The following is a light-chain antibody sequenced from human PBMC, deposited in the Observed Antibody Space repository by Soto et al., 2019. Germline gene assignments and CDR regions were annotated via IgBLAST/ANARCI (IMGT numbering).Light chain of an antibody. CDR1: QSVKINN. CDR2: GAS. V-gene: IGKV3-20*01. CDR3: QQYGSPALS. Sequence: EIVLTQSPGTLSLSPGERATLSCRASQSVKINNLAWYQQIPGQSPRLLIYGASSRATGIPDRFSGSGSGTDFNLTITRVETEDFALYYCQQYGSPALSFGGGTKVEI. J-gene: IGKJ4*01.